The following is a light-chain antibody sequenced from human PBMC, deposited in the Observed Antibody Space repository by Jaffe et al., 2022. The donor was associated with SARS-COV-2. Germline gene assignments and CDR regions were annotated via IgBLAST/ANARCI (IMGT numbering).Light chain of an antibody. CDR3: QQSYRTLWT. V-gene: IGKV1-39*01. J-gene: IGKJ1*01. CDR2: AAS. CDR1: QSISTY. Sequence: DIQMTQSPSSLSASVGDRVTITCRAGQSISTYLNWYQQRPGRAPRLLIYAASSLHSGVPSRFSGSGSGTDFTLTISNLQPEDFATYYCQQSYRTLWTFGQGTKVEIK.